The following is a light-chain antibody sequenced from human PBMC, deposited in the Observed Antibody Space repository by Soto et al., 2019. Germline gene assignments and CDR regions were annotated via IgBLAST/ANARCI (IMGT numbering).Light chain of an antibody. Sequence: DIVMTQSPDSLAVSLGERATINCKSSQSVLYSSNNKNYLAWYQQKPGQPPKLLIYWASTRESGVPDRFSGSGSGTDFTLTINSLQAEDVAVYYCQQYYGTPFTFGPGTKVDIK. V-gene: IGKV4-1*01. CDR2: WAS. CDR1: QSVLYSSNNKNY. J-gene: IGKJ3*01. CDR3: QQYYGTPFT.